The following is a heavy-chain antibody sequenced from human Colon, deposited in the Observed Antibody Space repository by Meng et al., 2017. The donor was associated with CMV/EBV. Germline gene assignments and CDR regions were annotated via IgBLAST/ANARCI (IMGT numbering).Heavy chain of an antibody. CDR1: GFTFSSYA. CDR3: AKGSSEFLYYGMDV. J-gene: IGHJ6*02. CDR2: ISGSGGST. D-gene: IGHD3-10*01. Sequence: GGSLRLSCAASGFTFSSYAMSWVRQAPGKGLEWVSAISGSGGSTYYADSVKGRFTISRDNSKNTLYMEMNSLRAEDTAVYYCAKGSSEFLYYGMDVWGQGTTVTVSS. V-gene: IGHV3-23*01.